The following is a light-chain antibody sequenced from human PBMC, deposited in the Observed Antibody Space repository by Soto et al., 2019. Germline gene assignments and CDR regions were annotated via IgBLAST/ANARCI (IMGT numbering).Light chain of an antibody. CDR2: AAS. V-gene: IGKV1-39*01. Sequence: DIQMTQSPSSLSASVGDRVPITCRARQSISSYLNWYQQKPGKAPKLLIYAASSLQSGVPSRFSGSGSGTDFTLTISSLQPEDFATYYCQQSYSTSMYTFGQGTKLEIK. CDR1: QSISSY. J-gene: IGKJ2*01. CDR3: QQSYSTSMYT.